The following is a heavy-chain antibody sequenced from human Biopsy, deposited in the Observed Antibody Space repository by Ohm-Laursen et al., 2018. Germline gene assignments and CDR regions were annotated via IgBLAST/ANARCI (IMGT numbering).Heavy chain of an antibody. CDR1: GYSVTNDYY. V-gene: IGHV4-38-2*01. D-gene: IGHD6-25*01. CDR2: IYYDGIS. CDR3: ARVAGGYAYYYGMDV. J-gene: IGHJ6*02. Sequence: DTLSLTCAVSGYSVTNDYYWGWIRQPPGKGLEWIGNIYYDGISYYNPSLKSRFAMSVDTSKNQFSLRLTFVTAADTAVYYCARVAGGYAYYYGMDVWGQGTTVIVSS.